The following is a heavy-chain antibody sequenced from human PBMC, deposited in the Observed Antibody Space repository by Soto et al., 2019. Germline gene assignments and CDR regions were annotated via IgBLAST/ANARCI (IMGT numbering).Heavy chain of an antibody. CDR3: ARGLSSFYDGSGYPYYFDY. CDR1: GGSISSGGYS. Sequence: SETLSLTCAVSGGSISSGGYSWSWIRQPPGKGLEWIGYIYYSGSTNYNPSLKSRVTISVDRSRNQFSLKLSSVTAADTAVYYCARGLSSFYDGSGYPYYFDYWGQGTLVTVSS. D-gene: IGHD3-22*01. CDR2: IYYSGST. J-gene: IGHJ4*02. V-gene: IGHV4-61*08.